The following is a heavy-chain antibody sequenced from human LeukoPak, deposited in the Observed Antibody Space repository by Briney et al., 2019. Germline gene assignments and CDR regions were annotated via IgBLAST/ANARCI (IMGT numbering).Heavy chain of an antibody. Sequence: ASVKVSCKAFGYTFTSYYMHWVRQAPGQGLEWMGMINPSGGSTNYAQKFQGRVTMTRHTSTSQVYMEVSSLRSEDTAVYYCAREVQGYYDGSGRIGYYFDFWPRGTLDSVS. CDR1: GYTFTSYY. D-gene: IGHD3-22*01. V-gene: IGHV1-46*01. CDR2: INPSGGST. J-gene: IGHJ4*02. CDR3: AREVQGYYDGSGRIGYYFDF.